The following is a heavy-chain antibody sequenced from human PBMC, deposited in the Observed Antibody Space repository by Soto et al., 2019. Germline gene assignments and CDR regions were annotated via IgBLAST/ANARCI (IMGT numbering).Heavy chain of an antibody. D-gene: IGHD6-6*01. J-gene: IGHJ3*02. Sequence: QVQLVQSGAEVKKPGSSVKVSCKASGGTFSSYAISWVRQAPGQGLEWMGGIIPIFGTANYAQKFQGTVTITADESTSTAYKELSSLRSEDTAVYYCAREYYSSSADAFDIWGQGTMVTVSS. CDR3: AREYYSSSADAFDI. CDR2: IIPIFGTA. CDR1: GGTFSSYA. V-gene: IGHV1-69*01.